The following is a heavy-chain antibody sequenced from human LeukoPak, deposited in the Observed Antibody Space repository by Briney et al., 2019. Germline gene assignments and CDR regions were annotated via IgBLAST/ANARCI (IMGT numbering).Heavy chain of an antibody. CDR1: GLTLSYYG. V-gene: IGHV3-48*02. CDR3: AKLGYCGGDCYYLDY. J-gene: IGHJ4*02. CDR2: ISSTSNTI. D-gene: IGHD2-21*02. Sequence: PGGSLRLSCAASGLTLSYYGMSWVRQAPGKGLDWLSYISSTSNTIYYADSVKGRFTISKDNAKSSLYLQMSSLRDEGTAVYYCAKLGYCGGDCYYLDYWGQGTLVTVSS.